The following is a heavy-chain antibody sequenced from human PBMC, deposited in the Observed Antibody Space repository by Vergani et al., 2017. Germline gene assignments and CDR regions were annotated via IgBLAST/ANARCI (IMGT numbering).Heavy chain of an antibody. CDR3: AGHRSDYDRGSMDV. J-gene: IGHJ6*02. Sequence: QVQLQESGPGLVKPSETLSLTCAVSAYSISRTYYWGWIRQPPGKGLEWIGNIYHTGSAYYNPSLKSRVTLSVDTSRNQFSLKLSSVTAADTAGYYCAGHRSDYDRGSMDVWGQGTTVTVSS. V-gene: IGHV4-38-2*01. D-gene: IGHD5-12*01. CDR2: IYHTGSA. CDR1: AYSISRTYY.